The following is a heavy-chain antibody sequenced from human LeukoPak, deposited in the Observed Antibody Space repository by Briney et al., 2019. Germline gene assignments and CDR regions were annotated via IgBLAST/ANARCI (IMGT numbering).Heavy chain of an antibody. CDR3: ARDQSLGYSSGYFDY. D-gene: IGHD6-13*01. J-gene: IGHJ4*02. CDR2: IYYSGST. Sequence: SETLSLTCTVSGGSISSSSYYWGWIRQPPGKGLEWIGSIYYSGSTYYNPSLKSRVTISVDTSKNQFSLKLSSVTAADTAVYYCARDQSLGYSSGYFDYWGQGTLVTVSS. CDR1: GGSISSSSYY. V-gene: IGHV4-39*02.